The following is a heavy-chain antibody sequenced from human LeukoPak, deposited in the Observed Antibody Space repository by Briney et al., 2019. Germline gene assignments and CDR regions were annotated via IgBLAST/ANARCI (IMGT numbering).Heavy chain of an antibody. CDR1: GYTFTDYY. CDR3: ARGRALDY. Sequence: ASVKVSCKASGYTFTDYYIHWVRQAPGQGLEWMGWINPNSGGPNYAQKFQGSVTMTRDTSISTVYMELSSLISDATAVYYCARGRALDYWGQRTLVTVSS. V-gene: IGHV1-2*02. J-gene: IGHJ4*02. CDR2: INPNSGGP.